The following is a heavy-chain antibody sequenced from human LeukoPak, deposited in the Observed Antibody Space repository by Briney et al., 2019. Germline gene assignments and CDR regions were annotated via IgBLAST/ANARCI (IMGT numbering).Heavy chain of an antibody. CDR3: ARQAVRATGTAEYFDL. J-gene: IGHJ2*01. Sequence: ASVKVSCKASGYTFTSYFIHWVRQAPGQGLEWMGIIHPGDSDTRYSPSFQGQVTISADRSISTAYLQWSSLKASDTAMYYCARQAVRATGTAEYFDLWGRGTLVTVSS. CDR2: IHPGDSDT. D-gene: IGHD1-26*01. V-gene: IGHV5-51*01. CDR1: GYTFTSYF.